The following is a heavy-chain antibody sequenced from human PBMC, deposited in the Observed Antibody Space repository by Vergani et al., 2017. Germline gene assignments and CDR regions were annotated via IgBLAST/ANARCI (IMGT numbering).Heavy chain of an antibody. V-gene: IGHV3-74*01. J-gene: IGHJ4*02. Sequence: EVQLVESGGGLVQPWGSLRLSCAASGFTFSSYWMYWVRQAPGEGLVWVSRIRGDESETNYADSVKGRFTISRDNFKNTLSLQMNSLRPEDTALYYCANIPGVWFGDREGGFDYWGLGTLVTVSS. CDR1: GFTFSSYW. CDR3: ANIPGVWFGDREGGFDY. D-gene: IGHD3-10*01. CDR2: IRGDESET.